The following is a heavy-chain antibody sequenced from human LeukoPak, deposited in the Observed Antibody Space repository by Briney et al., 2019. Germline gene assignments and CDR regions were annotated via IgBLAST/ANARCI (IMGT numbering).Heavy chain of an antibody. Sequence: GGSLRLSCAASGSTFSSYAMHWVRQAPGKGLEWVAVISYDGSNKYYADSVKGRFTISRDNSKNTLYLQMNSLRAEDTAVYYCARDHDIVVVVAATIDAFDIWGQGTMVTVSS. V-gene: IGHV3-30-3*01. J-gene: IGHJ3*02. D-gene: IGHD2-15*01. CDR2: ISYDGSNK. CDR3: ARDHDIVVVVAATIDAFDI. CDR1: GSTFSSYA.